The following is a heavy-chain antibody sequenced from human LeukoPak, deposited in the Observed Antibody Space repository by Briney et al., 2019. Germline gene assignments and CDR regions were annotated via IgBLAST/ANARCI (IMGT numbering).Heavy chain of an antibody. D-gene: IGHD2-2*01. CDR3: ARGAPVVYCSSTRCSQGGYYFDY. V-gene: IGHV1-69*05. Sequence: SVKVSGKASVGTFSSYAISWVRPAPGQGLEWMGGIIPIFGTANYAQKFQGRVTITTDESTSTAYLELSSLRSEDRAVYYCARGAPVVYCSSTRCSQGGYYFDYWGQGTLVTVSS. CDR1: VGTFSSYA. J-gene: IGHJ4*02. CDR2: IIPIFGTA.